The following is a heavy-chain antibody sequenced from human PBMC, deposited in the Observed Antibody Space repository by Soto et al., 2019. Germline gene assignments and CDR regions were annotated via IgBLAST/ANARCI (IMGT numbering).Heavy chain of an antibody. CDR3: AKAKNDYNWDNRPPFDY. Sequence: PGGSLRLSCEASAFTLRNYAMTWVRQAPGKGLEWVSPISANDVGTYYAESVKTRFTISTDQSRNTVYLQMASLRADDTAIYYCAKAKNDYNWDNRPPFDYWGQGTLVTV. CDR1: AFTLRNYA. CDR2: ISANDVGT. J-gene: IGHJ4*02. V-gene: IGHV3-23*01. D-gene: IGHD1-20*01.